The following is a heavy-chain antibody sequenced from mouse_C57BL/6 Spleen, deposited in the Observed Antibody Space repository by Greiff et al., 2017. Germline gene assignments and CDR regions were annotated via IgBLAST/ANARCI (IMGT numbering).Heavy chain of an antibody. J-gene: IGHJ2*01. CDR1: GYTFTSYW. V-gene: IGHV1-52*01. Sequence: QVQLQQPGAELVRPGSSVKLSCKASGYTFTSYWMHWVKQRPIQGLEWIGNIDPSDSETHYNQKFKDKATLTVDKSSSTAYMQLSSLTSEDSAVYYCARGSYYGSSLDYWGQGTTLTVSS. CDR2: IDPSDSET. D-gene: IGHD1-1*01. CDR3: ARGSYYGSSLDY.